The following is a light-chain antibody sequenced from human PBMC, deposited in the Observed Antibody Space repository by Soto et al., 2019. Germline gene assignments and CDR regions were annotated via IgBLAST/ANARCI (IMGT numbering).Light chain of an antibody. CDR1: SGSIASNY. CDR2: EDN. Sequence: NFMLTQPHSVSESPGKTVTISCTGSSGSIASNYVQWYQQRPGSAPTTVIYEDNQRPSGVPERFSGSIDSSSNSASLTISGLKTDDEDDYYCQSYDSSNHAVFGGGTQLTVL. V-gene: IGLV6-57*02. CDR3: QSYDSSNHAV. J-gene: IGLJ7*01.